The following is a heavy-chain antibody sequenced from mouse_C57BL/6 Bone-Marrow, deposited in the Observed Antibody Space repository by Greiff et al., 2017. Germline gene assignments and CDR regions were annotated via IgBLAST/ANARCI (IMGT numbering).Heavy chain of an antibody. J-gene: IGHJ4*01. D-gene: IGHD2-3*01. V-gene: IGHV1-42*01. CDR1: GYSFTGYY. Sequence: VQLQQSGPELVKPGASVKISCTASGYSFTGYYMNWVKQTPEKSLEWIGEINPSTGGTTYNQTFKAKVTLSVDKAYSTAYMQLRRLTSEDSAVYSCAKYDYNALDYWGQGTSVTVSS. CDR2: INPSTGGT. CDR3: AKYDYNALDY.